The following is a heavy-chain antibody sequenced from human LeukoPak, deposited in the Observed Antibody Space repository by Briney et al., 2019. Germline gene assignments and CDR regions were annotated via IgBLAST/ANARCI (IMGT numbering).Heavy chain of an antibody. J-gene: IGHJ3*02. D-gene: IGHD3-10*01. CDR1: GFTFSSYN. Sequence: GGSLRLSCAASGFTFSSYNMNWVRQAPGKGLEWVSSVSSSSSYIYYADSVKGRFAISRDNAKNSLYLQMNSLRAEDTAVYYCARGFGGGIWGQGTMVTVSS. V-gene: IGHV3-21*01. CDR2: VSSSSSYI. CDR3: ARGFGGGI.